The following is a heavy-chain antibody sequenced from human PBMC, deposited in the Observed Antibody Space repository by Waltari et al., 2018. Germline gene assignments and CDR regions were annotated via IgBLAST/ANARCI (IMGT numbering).Heavy chain of an antibody. CDR1: GFTFSNYW. CDR2: IKQDGSET. V-gene: IGHV3-7*01. J-gene: IGHJ6*03. Sequence: EVHLVESGGDLVQPGGSLRLSCAASGFTFSNYWLSWVRQAPGKGLGWVANIKQDGSETYYVDSVKGRFTVSRDNARNSLYLQMNSLRAEDTAVYFCARDSIDYDFWSGYSSYYYYYMDVWGKGTTVTVSS. CDR3: ARDSIDYDFWSGYSSYYYYYMDV. D-gene: IGHD3-3*01.